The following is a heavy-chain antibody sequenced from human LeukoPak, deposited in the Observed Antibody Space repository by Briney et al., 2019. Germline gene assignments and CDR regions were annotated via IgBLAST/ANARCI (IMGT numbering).Heavy chain of an antibody. D-gene: IGHD3-16*01. CDR1: GFTFSNYW. Sequence: GGSLRLSCAASGFTFSNYWMSWVRQTPGKGLEWVASINHNGNVNYYVDSVKGRFTISRDNAKNSLYLQMSNLRAEDTAVYFCARGGGLDVWGQGATVTVSS. CDR2: INHNGNVN. J-gene: IGHJ6*02. V-gene: IGHV3-7*03. CDR3: ARGGGLDV.